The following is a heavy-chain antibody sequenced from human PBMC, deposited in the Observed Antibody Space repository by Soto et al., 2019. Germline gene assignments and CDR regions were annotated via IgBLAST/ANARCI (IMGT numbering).Heavy chain of an antibody. D-gene: IGHD6-19*01. CDR3: AKCPGFGDIAVAGTWSWFDP. J-gene: IGHJ5*02. V-gene: IGHV3-33*06. Sequence: GGSLRLSCAASGFTFSSYGMHWVRQAPGKGLEWVSVIRYDGSNKYYADSVKGRFTISRDNSKNTLYLQMNSLRAEDTAVYYCAKCPGFGDIAVAGTWSWFDPWGQGTLVTVSS. CDR1: GFTFSSYG. CDR2: IRYDGSNK.